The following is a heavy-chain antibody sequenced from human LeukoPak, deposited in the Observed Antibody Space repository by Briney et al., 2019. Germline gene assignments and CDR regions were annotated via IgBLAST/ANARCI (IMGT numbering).Heavy chain of an antibody. D-gene: IGHD6-25*01. Sequence: PGGSLRLSCTPSGFSFSSYAMTWVRHAPGGGLEWLSAIRGSGGSTYYRDSVKGRFTISRDNSQNTLHLQMNSLRAEDTAVYYCVKQLSEAAADTFDYWGQGTLVTVSS. V-gene: IGHV3-23*01. CDR2: IRGSGGST. CDR1: GFSFSSYA. CDR3: VKQLSEAAADTFDY. J-gene: IGHJ4*02.